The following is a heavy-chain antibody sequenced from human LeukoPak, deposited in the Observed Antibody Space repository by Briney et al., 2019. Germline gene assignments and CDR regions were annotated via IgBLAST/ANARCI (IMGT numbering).Heavy chain of an antibody. J-gene: IGHJ3*02. D-gene: IGHD2-21*01. V-gene: IGHV4-59*01. CDR1: ACSISSYY. Sequence: PSETLSFNSTVYACSISSYYWSWIRQPPGKGLEWIVYPYYSGSTNSNPSLNSRVTISVDTSKNQFSLKLSSVTAADTAVYYCARESGPYLLWSSRNDAFDIWGQGTLVTVS. CDR3: ARESGPYLLWSSRNDAFDI. CDR2: PYYSGST.